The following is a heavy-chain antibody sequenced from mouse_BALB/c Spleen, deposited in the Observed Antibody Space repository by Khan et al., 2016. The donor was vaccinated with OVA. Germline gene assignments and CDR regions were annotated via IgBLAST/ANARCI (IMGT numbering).Heavy chain of an antibody. D-gene: IGHD2-1*01. J-gene: IGHJ4*01. CDR2: IYYRGSI. CDR3: TRDGNYMDY. CDR1: GYSITSGYS. V-gene: IGHV3-1*02. Sequence: EVKLEESGPDLVKPSQSLSLTCTVTGYSITSGYSWHWIRQFPGNKLEWMGYIYYRGSINYNPSLKSRISITRDTSKNQFFLQLNSVTTEDTATYYFTRDGNYMDYWGQGTSVTVSS.